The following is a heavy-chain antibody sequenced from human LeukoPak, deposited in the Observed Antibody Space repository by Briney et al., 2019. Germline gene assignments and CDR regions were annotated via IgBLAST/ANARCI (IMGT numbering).Heavy chain of an antibody. Sequence: GSLRLSCAASGFTFSSYSMNWVRQAPGKGLEWVSYITSRSSTIYYADAVKGRFTISRDSAKNSLYLRMNSLRAEDTAVYYCARASTTVSKQSDYWGQGTLVTVSP. CDR3: ARASTTVSKQSDY. CDR1: GFTFSSYS. J-gene: IGHJ4*02. CDR2: ITSRSSTI. D-gene: IGHD4-11*01. V-gene: IGHV3-48*01.